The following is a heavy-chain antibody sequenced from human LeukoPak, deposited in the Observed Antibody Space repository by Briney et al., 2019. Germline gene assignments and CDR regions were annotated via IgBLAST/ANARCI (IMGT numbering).Heavy chain of an antibody. CDR3: ARGDDSGYYDYFDY. V-gene: IGHV3-53*01. Sequence: PGGSLRLSCAASGFSFNNAWMNWVRQAPGKGLEWVSTIYTGGNTYYAASVKGRFTISRDFSKNTVFLHMNSLRAEDTAMYYCARGDDSGYYDYFDYWGQGALVTVSS. D-gene: IGHD3-22*01. CDR2: IYTGGNT. CDR1: GFSFNNAW. J-gene: IGHJ4*02.